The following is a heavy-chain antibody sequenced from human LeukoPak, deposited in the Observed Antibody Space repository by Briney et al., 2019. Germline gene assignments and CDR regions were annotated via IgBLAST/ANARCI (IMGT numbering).Heavy chain of an antibody. CDR1: GYTFTSYY. CDR2: INPISSGA. J-gene: IGHJ5*02. CDR3: TRDPQT. V-gene: IGHV1-46*01. Sequence: ASVKVSCKASGYTFTSYYMHWVRQAPGQGLEWMGLINPISSGATYAQKFQGRVTMAWDTPTSTVDMELSSLRSEDTAVYYCTRDPQTWGQGTLVTVSS.